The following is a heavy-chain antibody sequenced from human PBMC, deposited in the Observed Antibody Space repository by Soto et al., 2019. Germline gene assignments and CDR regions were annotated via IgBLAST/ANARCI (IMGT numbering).Heavy chain of an antibody. CDR2: IKEDGSQE. D-gene: IGHD3-10*01. J-gene: IGHJ6*02. CDR1: GFTFSNYF. V-gene: IGHV3-7*03. Sequence: GGSLRLSCVASGFTFSNYFMSWVRQAPGKGLEWVANIKEDGSQEYYVESVKGRFIISRDNAKDSLYLQLNSLRAEDTAVYYCARPRFRGMDVWGQGTTVTVS. CDR3: ARPRFRGMDV.